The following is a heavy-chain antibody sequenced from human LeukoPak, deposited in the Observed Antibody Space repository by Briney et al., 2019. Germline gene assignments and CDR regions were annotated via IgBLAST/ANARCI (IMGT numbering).Heavy chain of an antibody. CDR2: LYGGGTT. J-gene: IGHJ4*02. CDR3: ARAPYYDFWNGYSPNYYFDY. Sequence: GGSLRLSCAVFGVTVSSNYMSWVRQAPGKGLEWVSVLYGGGTTYYADSVKGRFTISRDNSKNTLFLQMNSLRAEDTAIYYCARAPYYDFWNGYSPNYYFDYWGQGTLVTVSS. V-gene: IGHV3-53*01. D-gene: IGHD3-3*01. CDR1: GVTVSSNY.